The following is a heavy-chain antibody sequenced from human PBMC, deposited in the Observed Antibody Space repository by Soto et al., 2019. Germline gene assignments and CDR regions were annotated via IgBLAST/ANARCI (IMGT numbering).Heavy chain of an antibody. D-gene: IGHD6-13*01. J-gene: IGHJ6*02. CDR2: IIPMFATT. CDR3: ARGRGIGFSSTWNIYWYYNMDV. CDR1: RGTFSDYA. V-gene: IGHV1-69*01. Sequence: QVQLVQSGAEVRKSGSSVKVSCKAARGTFSDYALSWVRQAPGQGLEWMGGIIPMFATTNYAQKFQGRVTITADDSATTAHMELSSLKSEDTAVYYCARGRGIGFSSTWNIYWYYNMDVWGQGTTVTVSS.